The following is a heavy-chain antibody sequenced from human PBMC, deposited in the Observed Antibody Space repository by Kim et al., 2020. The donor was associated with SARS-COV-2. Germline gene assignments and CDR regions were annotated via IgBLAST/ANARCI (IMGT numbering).Heavy chain of an antibody. CDR2: IYYSGST. V-gene: IGHV4-39*01. Sequence: SETLSLSCTVSGGSISSSSYYWGWIRQPPGKGLEWIGTIYYSGSTYYNPSLKSRVTISVDTSKNQFSLKLSSVTAADTAVYYCARGRAGSSWYPPDYWGQGTLLTVSS. J-gene: IGHJ4*02. CDR3: ARGRAGSSWYPPDY. CDR1: GGSISSSSYY. D-gene: IGHD6-13*01.